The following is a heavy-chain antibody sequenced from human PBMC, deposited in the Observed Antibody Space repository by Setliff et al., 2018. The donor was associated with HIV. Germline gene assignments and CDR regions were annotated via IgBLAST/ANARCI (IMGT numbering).Heavy chain of an antibody. V-gene: IGHV4-4*07. Sequence: PSETLSLTCTVSGGSISSYYWSWIRQPAGKGLEWIGRIYTSGSTNYNPSLKSRVTIAMDTSKNQVSLKLNSVTAADTAVYLCVRHLSAMATVDYWGQGALVTVSS. CDR2: IYTSGST. CDR3: VRHLSAMATVDY. CDR1: GGSISSYY. D-gene: IGHD6-25*01. J-gene: IGHJ4*02.